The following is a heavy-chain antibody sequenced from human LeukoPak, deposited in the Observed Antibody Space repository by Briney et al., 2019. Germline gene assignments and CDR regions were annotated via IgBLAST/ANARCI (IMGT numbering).Heavy chain of an antibody. CDR2: INPNSGGT. CDR1: GYTFTCYD. V-gene: IGHV1-2*02. D-gene: IGHD2-8*01. J-gene: IGHJ4*02. Sequence: ASVKFSCKASGYTFTCYDMHWVRQAPGQGLEWMGWINPNSGGTNYAQKFQGRVTMTRDTSISTAYMELSRLRSDDTAVYYCARLGIGYAMNAAGVDYWGQGALVTVSS. CDR3: ARLGIGYAMNAAGVDY.